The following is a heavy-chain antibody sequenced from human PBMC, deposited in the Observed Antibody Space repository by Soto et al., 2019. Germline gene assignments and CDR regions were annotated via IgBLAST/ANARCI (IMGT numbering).Heavy chain of an antibody. Sequence: ASVKVSCKASGFTFTSSAVQWVRQARGQRLEWIGWVVVGSGNTNYAQKFQERVTITRDMSTSTAYMELSSLRSEDTAVYYCAAVPNVLLWFGELFQYGMDVWGQGTTVTSP. CDR2: VVVGSGNT. CDR3: AAVPNVLLWFGELFQYGMDV. CDR1: GFTFTSSA. V-gene: IGHV1-58*01. D-gene: IGHD3-10*01. J-gene: IGHJ6*02.